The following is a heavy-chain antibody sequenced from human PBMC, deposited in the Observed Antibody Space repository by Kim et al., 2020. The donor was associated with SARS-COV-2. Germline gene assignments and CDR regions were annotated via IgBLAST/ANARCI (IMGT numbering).Heavy chain of an antibody. J-gene: IGHJ6*02. D-gene: IGHD2-15*01. V-gene: IGHV4-59*09. CDR3: ARGGPVGYYYYGMDV. Sequence: PSVKSRVTISVDTSKTQFSLKLSSVTAADTAVYYCARGGPVGYYYYGMDVWGQGTTVTVSS.